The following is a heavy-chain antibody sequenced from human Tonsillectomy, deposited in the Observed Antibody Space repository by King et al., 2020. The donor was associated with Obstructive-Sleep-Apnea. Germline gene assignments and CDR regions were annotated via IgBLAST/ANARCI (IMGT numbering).Heavy chain of an antibody. CDR3: ARLGREYTTSSGAFDI. J-gene: IGHJ3*02. CDR1: GFTFSDYY. D-gene: IGHD6-6*01. Sequence: HVQLVESGGGLVKPGGSLRLSCAASGFTFSDYYMSWICQAPGKGLEWVSYISIASGYTNYADPVKGRFTISRDDANNSLYLRMNSLSAEDTAVYYCARLGREYTTSSGAFDIWGQGTMVTVSS. V-gene: IGHV3-11*06. CDR2: ISIASGYT.